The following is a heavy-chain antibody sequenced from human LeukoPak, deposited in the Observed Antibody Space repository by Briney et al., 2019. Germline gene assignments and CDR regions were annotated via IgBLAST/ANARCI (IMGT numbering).Heavy chain of an antibody. V-gene: IGHV4-39*07. CDR2: IYHSAST. CDR1: GGSISSGGYY. CDR3: ARDDGGSGLDY. Sequence: PSATLSLTCTVSGGSISSGGYYWSWNRQHPGKGLEWIGEIYHSASTNYNPSLKSRVTISVDKSKNQFSLKLSSVTAADTAVYYCARDDGGSGLDYWGQGTLVTVSA. J-gene: IGHJ4*02. D-gene: IGHD3-10*01.